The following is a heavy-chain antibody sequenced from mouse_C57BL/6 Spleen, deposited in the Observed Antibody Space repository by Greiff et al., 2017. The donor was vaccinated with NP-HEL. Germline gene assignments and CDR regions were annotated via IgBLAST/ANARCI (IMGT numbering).Heavy chain of an antibody. V-gene: IGHV1-50*01. J-gene: IGHJ4*01. CDR3: ATGVYPYYYAMDY. CDR1: GYTFTSYW. Sequence: QVQLQQPGAELVKPGASVKLSCKASGYTFTSYWMQWVKQRPGQGLEWIGEIDPSDSYTNYNQKFKGKATLTVDTSSSTAYLQLSSLTSEDSAVYYCATGVYPYYYAMDYWGQGTSDTVSS. CDR2: IDPSDSYT.